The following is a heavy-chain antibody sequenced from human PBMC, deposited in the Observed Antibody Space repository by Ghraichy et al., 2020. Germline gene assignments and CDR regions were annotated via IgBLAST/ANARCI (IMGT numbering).Heavy chain of an antibody. D-gene: IGHD4-11*01. J-gene: IGHJ5*02. CDR1: GFTFSDYY. V-gene: IGHV3-11*01. Sequence: GESLNISCAASGFTFSDYYMSWIRQAPGKGLEWVSYISSSGSTIYYADSVKGRFTISRDNAKNSLYLQMNSLRAEDTAVYYCARAGSYGTTVLWGLGGWFDPWGQGTLVTVSS. CDR3: ARAGSYGTTVLWGLGGWFDP. CDR2: ISSSGSTI.